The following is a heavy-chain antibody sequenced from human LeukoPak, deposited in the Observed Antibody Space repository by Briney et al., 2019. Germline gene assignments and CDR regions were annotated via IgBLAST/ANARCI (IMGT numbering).Heavy chain of an antibody. CDR1: GYSFTSYW. V-gene: IGHV5-51*01. J-gene: IGHJ4*02. CDR3: ARQTAMGRSGDY. CDR2: IDPSDSET. D-gene: IGHD5-18*01. Sequence: GESLKISRKASGYSFTSYWIGWVRHMPGNGLEWMGIIDPSDSETRYTPSFQGQVTISVDESLTTAYLQWTSLKASDTAMYYCARQTAMGRSGDYWGQGTQVTVS.